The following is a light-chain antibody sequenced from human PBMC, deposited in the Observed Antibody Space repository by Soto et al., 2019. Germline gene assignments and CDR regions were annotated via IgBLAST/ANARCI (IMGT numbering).Light chain of an antibody. CDR2: KAS. CDR1: QSISSW. V-gene: IGKV1-5*03. Sequence: DIQMTQSPSTLSASVGDRVTITCRASQSISSWLAWYQQKPGKAPKLLIYKASSLESGVPSRFSGSGSGTEFTLTISSLQPDDFATYYCQQYNSFPTFGQGPNVEIK. CDR3: QQYNSFPT. J-gene: IGKJ1*01.